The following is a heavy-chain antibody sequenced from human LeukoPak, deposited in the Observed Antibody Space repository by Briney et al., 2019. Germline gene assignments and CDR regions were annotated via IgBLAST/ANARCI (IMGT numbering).Heavy chain of an antibody. CDR3: ARAGYDSSGYYYYFDY. J-gene: IGHJ4*02. CDR1: GYTLTELS. V-gene: IGHV1-69*13. Sequence: ASVKVSCKVSGYTLTELSMHWVRQAPGQGLEWMGGIIPIFGTANYAQKFQGRVTITADESTSTAYMELSSLRSEDTAVYYCARAGYDSSGYYYYFDYWGQGTLVTVSS. CDR2: IIPIFGTA. D-gene: IGHD3-22*01.